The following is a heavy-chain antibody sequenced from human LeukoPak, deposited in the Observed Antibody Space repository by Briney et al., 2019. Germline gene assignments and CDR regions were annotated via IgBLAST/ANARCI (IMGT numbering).Heavy chain of an antibody. CDR3: ARGYCSGGSCSHWYFDL. CDR1: GYTFTSYG. V-gene: IGHV1-18*01. Sequence: ASVKVSCKASGYTFTSYGISWVRQAPGQGLEWMGWISAYSGNTNYAQKLQGRVTMTTDTSTSTAYMELRSLRSDDTAVYYCARGYCSGGSCSHWYFDLWGRGTLVTVSS. D-gene: IGHD2-15*01. J-gene: IGHJ2*01. CDR2: ISAYSGNT.